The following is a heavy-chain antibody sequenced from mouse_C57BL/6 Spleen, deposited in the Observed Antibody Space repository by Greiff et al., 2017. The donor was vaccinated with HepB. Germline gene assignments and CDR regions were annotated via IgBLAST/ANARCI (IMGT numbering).Heavy chain of an antibody. J-gene: IGHJ3*01. CDR2: IDPETGGT. Sequence: VQLQQSGAELVRPGASVTLSCKASGYTFTDYEMHWVKQTPVHGLEWIGAIDPETGGTAYNQKFKGKAILTADKSSSTAYMELRSLTSEDSAVYYCTRGNYDGYHYWGQGTLVTVSA. CDR1: GYTFTDYE. CDR3: TRGNYDGYHY. D-gene: IGHD2-3*01. V-gene: IGHV1-15*01.